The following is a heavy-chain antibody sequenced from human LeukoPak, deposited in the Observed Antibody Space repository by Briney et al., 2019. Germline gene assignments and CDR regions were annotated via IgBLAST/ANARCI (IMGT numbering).Heavy chain of an antibody. J-gene: IGHJ5*02. V-gene: IGHV4-38-2*02. D-gene: IGHD2-2*02. CDR3: ARVPAAIRSWFDP. CDR2: IYHSGST. CDR1: GYSISSGYY. Sequence: SETLSLTCTVSGYSISSGYYWGWIRPPPGKGLEWIGSIYHSGSTYYNPSLKSRVTISVDTSKNQFSLKLSSVTAADTAVYYCARVPAAIRSWFDPWGQGTLVTVSS.